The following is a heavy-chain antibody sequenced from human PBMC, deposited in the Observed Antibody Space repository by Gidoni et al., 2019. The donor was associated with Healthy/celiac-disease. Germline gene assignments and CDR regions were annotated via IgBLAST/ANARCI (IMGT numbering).Heavy chain of an antibody. Sequence: EVQLVESGGGLVQPGGSLRISCSASGFTFSSYAMHWVRQAPGKGLEYVSAISSNGGSTYYADSVKGRFTISRDNSKNTLYLQMSSLRAEDTAVYYCVNSIAVAEGSFDYWGQGTLVTVSS. D-gene: IGHD6-19*01. CDR3: VNSIAVAEGSFDY. CDR2: ISSNGGST. V-gene: IGHV3-64D*08. J-gene: IGHJ4*02. CDR1: GFTFSSYA.